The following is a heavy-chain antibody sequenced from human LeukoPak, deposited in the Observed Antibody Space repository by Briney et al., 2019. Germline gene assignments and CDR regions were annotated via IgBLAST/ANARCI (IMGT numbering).Heavy chain of an antibody. D-gene: IGHD6-19*01. CDR2: ISSSSSTI. V-gene: IGHV3-48*01. Sequence: PGRSLRLSCAASGFTLSSYSMNWVRQAPGKGLEWVSYISSSSSTIYYADSVKGRFTISRDNAKNSLYLQMNSLRAEDTAVYYCARAGGYSSGWYFDYFDYWGQGTLVTVSS. J-gene: IGHJ4*02. CDR3: ARAGGYSSGWYFDYFDY. CDR1: GFTLSSYS.